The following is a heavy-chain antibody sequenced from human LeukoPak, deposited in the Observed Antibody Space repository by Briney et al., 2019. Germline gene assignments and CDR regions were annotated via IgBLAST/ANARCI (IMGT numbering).Heavy chain of an antibody. Sequence: GGSLRLSCAASGFTFNDYWMGWVRQAPGKGLEWVSDTRSSGSTIYYADSVKGRFTISRDNAKNSLYLQMNSLRAEDTAVYYCATPRDSSGYYDAFDIWGQGTMVTVSS. CDR2: TRSSGSTI. D-gene: IGHD3-22*01. J-gene: IGHJ3*02. V-gene: IGHV3-11*01. CDR1: GFTFNDYW. CDR3: ATPRDSSGYYDAFDI.